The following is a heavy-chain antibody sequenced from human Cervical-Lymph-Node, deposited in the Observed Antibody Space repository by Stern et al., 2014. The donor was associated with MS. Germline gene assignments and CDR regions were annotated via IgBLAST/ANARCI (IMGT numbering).Heavy chain of an antibody. V-gene: IGHV3-33*01. CDR2: IWYDGRNK. CDR3: ARDRHDLGYCSGGSCYLPDY. D-gene: IGHD2-15*01. J-gene: IGHJ4*02. Sequence: QLVQSGGGVVQPGRPLRLSCAASGFTFSSYGMHWVRQGPGKGLAWVAVIWYDGRNKYYADLGKGRFTISRDNSKNTLYLQMNSLRAEDTAVYYCARDRHDLGYCSGGSCYLPDYWGQGTLVTVSS. CDR1: GFTFSSYG.